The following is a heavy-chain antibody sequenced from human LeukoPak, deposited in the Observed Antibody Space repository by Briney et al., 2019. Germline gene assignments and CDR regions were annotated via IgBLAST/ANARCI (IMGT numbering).Heavy chain of an antibody. V-gene: IGHV1-69*04. CDR2: IIPILGIA. Sequence: GSSVKVSCKASGGTFSSYAISWVRQAPGQGLEWMGRIIPILGIANYAQKFQGRVTITADKSTSTAYMELSSLRSEDTAVYYCARDYAPSSIAGYYWGQGTLVTVSS. D-gene: IGHD6-6*01. J-gene: IGHJ4*02. CDR3: ARDYAPSSIAGYY. CDR1: GGTFSSYA.